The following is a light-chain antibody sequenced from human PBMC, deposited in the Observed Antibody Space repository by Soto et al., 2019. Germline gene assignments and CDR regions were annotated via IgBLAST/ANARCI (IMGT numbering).Light chain of an antibody. V-gene: IGLV1-51*01. CDR1: SSNIENNY. CDR2: DSE. Sequence: QSVLTQPPSVSAAPGQRVTISCSGSSSNIENNYVSWYQHLPGTAPKLLIYDSEKRPSGIPDRFSGSKSGTSATLGITGLQTGDEADYYCGTWYNSLSAVVFGGGTKLTVL. J-gene: IGLJ2*01. CDR3: GTWYNSLSAVV.